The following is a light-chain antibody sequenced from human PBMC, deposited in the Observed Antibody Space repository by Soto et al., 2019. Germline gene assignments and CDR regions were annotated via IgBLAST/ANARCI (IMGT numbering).Light chain of an antibody. CDR1: QVISSY. V-gene: IGKV1-9*01. Sequence: DIQFNQAPSFLSASAGDRVTITCRASQVISSYLAWYQQKPGRAPKLLIDAASTLQSWVPSRFSGIGSGTEFTLTISSLQPDEVATYYCQQYNSYQWTFGQGTKVDIK. CDR2: AAS. J-gene: IGKJ1*01. CDR3: QQYNSYQWT.